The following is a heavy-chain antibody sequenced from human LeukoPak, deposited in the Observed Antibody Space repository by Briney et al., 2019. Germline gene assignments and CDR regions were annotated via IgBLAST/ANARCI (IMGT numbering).Heavy chain of an antibody. D-gene: IGHD3-9*01. CDR2: LNPKNGNT. CDR1: GYTFTTYD. CDR3: AREYILTAYYGDY. Sequence: ASVKVSCKASGYTFTTYDINWVRQATGQGLERMGWLNPKNGNTGYAQKFQGRVTMTWDTSISTAYMELSRLRSDDTAVYYCAREYILTAYYGDYWGQGTLVTVSS. V-gene: IGHV1-8*02. J-gene: IGHJ4*02.